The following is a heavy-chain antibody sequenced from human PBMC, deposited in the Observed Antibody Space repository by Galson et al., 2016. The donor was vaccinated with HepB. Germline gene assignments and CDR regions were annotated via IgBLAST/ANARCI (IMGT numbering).Heavy chain of an antibody. Sequence: SLRLSCAASGFTFSNYAMSRVRQAPGGGLEWVSPISGSGDGTYYADSVKGRFTISRDNSKNTLYLQMNSLRAEYTAVYYCAKGRHYSPTWSNHAFDIWGQGTMVTVSS. V-gene: IGHV3-23*01. J-gene: IGHJ3*02. CDR1: GFTFSNYA. D-gene: IGHD1-26*01. CDR3: AKGRHYSPTWSNHAFDI. CDR2: ISGSGDGT.